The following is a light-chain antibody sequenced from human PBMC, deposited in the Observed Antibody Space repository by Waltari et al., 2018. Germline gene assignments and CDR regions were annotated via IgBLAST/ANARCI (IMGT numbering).Light chain of an antibody. Sequence: EVVLTQSPGTLSLSPGERATPSCRASQSVSSSYLAWYQKKLGQAPRLLMYGASSRATGIPDRFSGSGSGTDFTLTISRLEPEDCAVYYCQQYGSSSWTFGQGTKVEIK. CDR3: QQYGSSSWT. CDR2: GAS. J-gene: IGKJ1*01. CDR1: QSVSSSY. V-gene: IGKV3-20*01.